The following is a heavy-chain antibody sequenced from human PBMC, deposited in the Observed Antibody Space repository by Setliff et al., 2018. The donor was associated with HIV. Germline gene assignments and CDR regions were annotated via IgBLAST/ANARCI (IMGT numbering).Heavy chain of an antibody. J-gene: IGHJ4*02. D-gene: IGHD3-10*01. CDR2: INTGNGNT. V-gene: IGHV1-3*04. CDR1: GYTFTTYA. CDR3: ARTLTYYFHGSFSSGPADY. Sequence: ASVKVSCKASGYTFTTYAMIWVRQAPGQSLEWMGWINTGNGNTRLSQKFQGRVTISRDTSASTAYVELYSLTSEDTAVYYCARTLTYYFHGSFSSGPADYWGLGTLVTVSS.